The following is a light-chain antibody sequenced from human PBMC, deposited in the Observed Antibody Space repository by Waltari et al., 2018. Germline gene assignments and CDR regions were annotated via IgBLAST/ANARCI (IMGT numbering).Light chain of an antibody. Sequence: EIVLTQSPATLSLSPGERATLSCRASQSVSSYLACYQQKPGQAPRLLIYDASNRATGIPARFSCSGSGTDFTLTISSLEPEDFAVYYCQQRSNWYTFGQGTKLEIK. J-gene: IGKJ2*01. CDR3: QQRSNWYT. CDR1: QSVSSY. V-gene: IGKV3-11*01. CDR2: DAS.